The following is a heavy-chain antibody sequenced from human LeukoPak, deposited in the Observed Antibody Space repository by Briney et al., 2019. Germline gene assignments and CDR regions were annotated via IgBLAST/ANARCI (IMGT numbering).Heavy chain of an antibody. D-gene: IGHD3-3*01. V-gene: IGHV3-9*02. CDR2: IYWNSGRT. CDR3: AKDRHYDFWSGYLVY. J-gene: IGHJ4*02. CDR1: GFTSADYA. Sequence: GGSLRLSCAASGFTSADYAMHWVRQTPGKGLEWVSGIYWNSGRTGYADSVKGRFTISRDNSKNTLYLQMNSLRAEDTAVYYCAKDRHYDFWSGYLVYWGQGTLVTVSS.